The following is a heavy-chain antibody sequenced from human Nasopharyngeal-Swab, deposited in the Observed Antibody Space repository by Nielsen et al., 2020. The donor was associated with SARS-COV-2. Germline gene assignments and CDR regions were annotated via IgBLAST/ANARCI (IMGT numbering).Heavy chain of an antibody. CDR1: GFTFDDYA. CDR2: INWIGGSA. D-gene: IGHD3-3*01. Sequence: GGSLTLSCAASGFTFDDYAMSWVRQVPGKGLEWVANINWIGGSADYSDAVKGRFTISRDNAKNSLYLQMNSLRAEDTDIYHCARQTIYSFGWFDSWGQGNLVTVSS. V-gene: IGHV3-20*01. CDR3: ARQTIYSFGWFDS. J-gene: IGHJ5*01.